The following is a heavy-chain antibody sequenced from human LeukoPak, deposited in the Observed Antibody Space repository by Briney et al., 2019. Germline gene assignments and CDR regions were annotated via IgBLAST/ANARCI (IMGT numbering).Heavy chain of an antibody. CDR1: GASPY. V-gene: IGHV4-4*09. J-gene: IGHJ5*02. Sequence: SETLSLTCTVSGASPYWTWIRQPPEKGLEWIGYIYSTTGTTNSNPSLKSRVTMSLDTSKKHLSLKLSAVTAADTAVYYCARGYGWFDPWGQGILVIVSS. CDR2: IYSTTGTT. CDR3: ARGYGWFDP. D-gene: IGHD3-10*01.